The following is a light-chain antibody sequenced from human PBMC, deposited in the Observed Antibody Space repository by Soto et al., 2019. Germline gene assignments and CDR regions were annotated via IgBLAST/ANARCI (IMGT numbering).Light chain of an antibody. CDR2: VHSDGSH. J-gene: IGLJ2*01. Sequence: QLVLTQSPSASASLGASVKLTCTLSSGHNSYAIAWHQQQPEKGPRYLMKVHSDGSHNKGDGIPDRFSGSSSGAERYLTISSLQSEDEADYYCQTWGTGIQVFGGGTKLTVL. CDR1: SGHNSYA. V-gene: IGLV4-69*01. CDR3: QTWGTGIQV.